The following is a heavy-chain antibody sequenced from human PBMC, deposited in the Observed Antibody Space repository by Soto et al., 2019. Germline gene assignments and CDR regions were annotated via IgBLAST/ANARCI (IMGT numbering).Heavy chain of an antibody. CDR1: GYTFTSYG. CDR2: ISAYNGNT. V-gene: IGHV1-18*01. D-gene: IGHD3-16*01. CDR3: ARLQRIGASTAFDI. J-gene: IGHJ3*02. Sequence: SVKVSCKASGYTFTSYGISWVRQAPGQGLEWMGWISAYNGNTNYAQKLQGRVTMTTDTSTSTAYMELRSLRSEDTAVYYCARLQRIGASTAFDIWGQGTMVTVSS.